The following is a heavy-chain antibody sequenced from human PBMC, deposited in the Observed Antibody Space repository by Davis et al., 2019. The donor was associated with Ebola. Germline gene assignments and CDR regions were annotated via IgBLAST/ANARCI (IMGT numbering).Heavy chain of an antibody. CDR3: AKILDAAGIDY. CDR2: IYWNSDRI. Sequence: SLKISCEASGFTLQDYAMHWVRQAPGKGLEWVAGIYWNSDRIDYADSVRGRFTVSRDNAKNSLYLQMNSLRAEDTAVYYCAKILDAAGIDYWGQGSLVTVSS. V-gene: IGHV3-9*01. CDR1: GFTLQDYA. J-gene: IGHJ4*02. D-gene: IGHD6-25*01.